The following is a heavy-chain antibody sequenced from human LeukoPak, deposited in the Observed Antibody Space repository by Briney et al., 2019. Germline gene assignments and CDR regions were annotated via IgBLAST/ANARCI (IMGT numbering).Heavy chain of an antibody. V-gene: IGHV3-23*01. CDR3: AKVGAHYGSSCIDY. D-gene: IGHD6-13*01. J-gene: IGHJ4*02. CDR2: ISGSGGST. Sequence: QPGGSLRLSCAASGFTFSSYAMSWVRQAPGKGLEWVSAISGSGGSTYYADSVKGRFTISRDNSKNTLYLQMNSLRAEDTAVYYCAKVGAHYGSSCIDYWGQGTLVTVSS. CDR1: GFTFSSYA.